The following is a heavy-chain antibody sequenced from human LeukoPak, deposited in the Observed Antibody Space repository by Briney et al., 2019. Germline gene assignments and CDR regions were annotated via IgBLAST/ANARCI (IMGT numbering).Heavy chain of an antibody. D-gene: IGHD3-22*01. J-gene: IGHJ4*02. V-gene: IGHV3-9*01. CDR2: ISWNSGSI. CDR3: AKDLHDSSGYYFDY. CDR1: GFTFDDYA. Sequence: PGGSLRLSCAASGFTFDDYAMHWVRQAPGKGLEWVSGISWNSGSIGYADSVKGRFTISRDNAKNSLYLQMNSLRAEDTALYYCAKDLHDSSGYYFDYWGQGTLVTVSS.